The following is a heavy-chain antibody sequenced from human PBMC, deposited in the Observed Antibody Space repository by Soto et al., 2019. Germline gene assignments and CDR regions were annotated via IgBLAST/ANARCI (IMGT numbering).Heavy chain of an antibody. Sequence: GGSLRLSCAASGFTFSYYWMHWVRQAPGQGLVWVSRIHSDGSSTTYADSVKGRFTISRDNAKNSLYLQMNSLRAEDTAVYYCARDHVLRFLEWLNSYYYYGMDVWGQGTTVTVSS. CDR3: ARDHVLRFLEWLNSYYYYGMDV. V-gene: IGHV3-74*01. D-gene: IGHD3-3*01. J-gene: IGHJ6*02. CDR1: GFTFSYYW. CDR2: IHSDGSST.